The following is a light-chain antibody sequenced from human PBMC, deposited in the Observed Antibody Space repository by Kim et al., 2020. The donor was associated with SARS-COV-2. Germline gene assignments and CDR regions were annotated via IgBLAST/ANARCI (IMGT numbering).Light chain of an antibody. CDR1: QGISNY. CDR3: QKYNSAPQT. J-gene: IGKJ4*01. CDR2: AAS. Sequence: ASVGDRVTITCRASQGISNYLAWYQQKPGKVPRLRIYAASTLQSGVPSRFSGSGSGTDFTLTISSLQPEDVATYYCQKYNSAPQTFGGGTKVDIK. V-gene: IGKV1-27*01.